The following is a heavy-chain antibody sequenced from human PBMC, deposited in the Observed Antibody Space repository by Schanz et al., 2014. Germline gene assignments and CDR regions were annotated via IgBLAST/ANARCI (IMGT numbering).Heavy chain of an antibody. V-gene: IGHV3-23*01. CDR2: ISGSGGST. Sequence: EVQLLESGGGLVQPGGSLRLSCAASGFTFSSYAMSWVRQAPGKGLEWVSAISGSGGSTYYADSVKGRFTISRDNSKSTLYLQMNSLRAEDTAVYYCARPPHDSSGYYPFDYWGQGTLVTVSS. CDR1: GFTFSSYA. D-gene: IGHD3-22*01. J-gene: IGHJ4*02. CDR3: ARPPHDSSGYYPFDY.